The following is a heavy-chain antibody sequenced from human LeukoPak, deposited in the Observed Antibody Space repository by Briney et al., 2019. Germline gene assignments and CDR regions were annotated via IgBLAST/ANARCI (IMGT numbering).Heavy chain of an antibody. Sequence: GGSLRLSCAASGFTFSSSGMHWVRQAPGKGLEWLSSIGTAGNYIFYADSVQGRFTISRDNANDSLYLEMKSLRVEDTATYYCATNLFCASASCLWGQGTLVTVSS. J-gene: IGHJ4*02. V-gene: IGHV3-21*01. CDR1: GFTFSSSG. CDR3: ATNLFCASASCL. D-gene: IGHD2-2*01. CDR2: IGTAGNYI.